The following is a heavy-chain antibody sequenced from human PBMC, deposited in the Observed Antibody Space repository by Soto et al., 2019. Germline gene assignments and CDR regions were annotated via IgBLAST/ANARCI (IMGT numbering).Heavy chain of an antibody. Sequence: ASVKVSCKASGDTFTTYDINWVRQATGHGLEWMGWINPNSGNIGYAQRFQGRVTMTRDTAIRTAYMEVSSLRSDDTAVYYCARGRASGSYFLLDYWGQGTLVTVSS. CDR3: ARGRASGSYFLLDY. V-gene: IGHV1-8*01. CDR1: GDTFTTYD. D-gene: IGHD3-10*01. CDR2: INPNSGNI. J-gene: IGHJ4*02.